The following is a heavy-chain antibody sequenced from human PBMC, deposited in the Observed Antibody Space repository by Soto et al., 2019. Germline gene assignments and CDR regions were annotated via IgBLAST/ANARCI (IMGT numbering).Heavy chain of an antibody. V-gene: IGHV4-4*02. Sequence: QVQLQESGPRLVKPSGTLTLTCAVSGVSISSNNWWSCVRQTPGKGLEWIAEIYHVGSINYNPSFKSRVTMSVDKSTNQFSLNLSSVTVADTAVYYWASLKQVGSCHYLDSWGQGTLVTVSS. D-gene: IGHD1-26*01. CDR3: ASLKQVGSCHYLDS. CDR1: GVSISSNNW. J-gene: IGHJ4*02. CDR2: IYHVGSI.